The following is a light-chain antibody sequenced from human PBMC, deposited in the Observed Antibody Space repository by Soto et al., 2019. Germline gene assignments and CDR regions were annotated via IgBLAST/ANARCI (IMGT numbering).Light chain of an antibody. J-gene: IGLJ2*01. CDR1: SSDVGGYNY. Sequence: QPALTQPASVSGSPGQSITISCTGTSSDVGGYNYVSWFQQSPGKAPKVMIYEVTNRPSGVSNRFSGSKSGNTASLTISGLQAEDEADYYCSSYTSSNTLIFGGGTKLTVL. V-gene: IGLV2-14*01. CDR2: EVT. CDR3: SSYTSSNTLI.